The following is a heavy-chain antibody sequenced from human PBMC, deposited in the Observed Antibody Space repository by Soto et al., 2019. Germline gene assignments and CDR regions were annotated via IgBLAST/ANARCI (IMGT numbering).Heavy chain of an antibody. CDR1: GFTFSSSG. CDR3: ARAPFTIYDTSGYYDY. V-gene: IGHV3-33*01. Sequence: GGSLRLSCAASGFTFSSSGMHWVRQAPGKGLEWMAIIWYDGSKKYYADSVKGRFTISRDNSKNTVYLQMNSLRAEDTAVYYCARAPFTIYDTSGYYDYWGQGTLVTVSS. D-gene: IGHD3-22*01. CDR2: IWYDGSKK. J-gene: IGHJ4*02.